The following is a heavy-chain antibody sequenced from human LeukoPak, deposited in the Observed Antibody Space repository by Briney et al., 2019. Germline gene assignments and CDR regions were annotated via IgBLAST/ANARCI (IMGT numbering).Heavy chain of an antibody. CDR2: IYTSGST. CDR3: ARVQLERRRSWFDP. J-gene: IGHJ5*02. V-gene: IGHV4-61*02. D-gene: IGHD1-1*01. Sequence: SETLSLTCTVSGGSISSGSYYWSWLRQPAGKGLEWIGRIYTSGSTNYNPSLKSRVTISVDTSKNQFSLKLSSVTAADTAVYYCARVQLERRRSWFDPWGQGTLVTVSS. CDR1: GGSISSGSYY.